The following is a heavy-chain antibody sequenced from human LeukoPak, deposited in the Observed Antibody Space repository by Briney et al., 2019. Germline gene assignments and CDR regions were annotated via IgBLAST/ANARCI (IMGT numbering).Heavy chain of an antibody. CDR1: GFTFSSYG. CDR2: ISYDGSNK. Sequence: GGSLRLSCAASGFTFSSYGMHWVRQAPGKGLEWVAVISYDGSNKYNADSVKGRFTISRDNSKNTLYLQMNSLRAEDTAVYYCAKDGSSGWTPYYFDYWGQGTLVTVSS. V-gene: IGHV3-30*18. J-gene: IGHJ4*02. CDR3: AKDGSSGWTPYYFDY. D-gene: IGHD6-19*01.